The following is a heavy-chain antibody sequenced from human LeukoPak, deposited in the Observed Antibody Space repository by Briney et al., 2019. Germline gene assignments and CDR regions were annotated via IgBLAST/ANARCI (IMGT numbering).Heavy chain of an antibody. J-gene: IGHJ4*02. CDR1: GDSISGYY. Sequence: SETLSLTCTVSGDSISGYYWSWLRQPPQKRLEWIAYIYYGGTSHYNPSLKSRVTLSVDSSKNQFSLKLSSVTAADTGVYYCARGLIAAREYYLDSWGQGTLVTVSS. CDR2: IYYGGTS. D-gene: IGHD6-6*01. V-gene: IGHV4-59*01. CDR3: ARGLIAAREYYLDS.